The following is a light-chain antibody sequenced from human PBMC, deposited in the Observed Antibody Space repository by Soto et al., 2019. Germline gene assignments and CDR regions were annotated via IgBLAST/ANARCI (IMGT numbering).Light chain of an antibody. CDR2: DAS. V-gene: IGKV3-15*01. CDR1: QSISSY. Sequence: EIVLTQSPATLSLSPGERATLSCRASQSISSYLAWYQQKPGQAPGLLIFDASTRATGIPARFSGSGSGTEFTLTITSLQSEDFAVYYCQQYNAWPRTFGQGTKVEIK. CDR3: QQYNAWPRT. J-gene: IGKJ1*01.